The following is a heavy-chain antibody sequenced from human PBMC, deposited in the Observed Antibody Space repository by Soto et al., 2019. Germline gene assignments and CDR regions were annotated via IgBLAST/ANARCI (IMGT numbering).Heavy chain of an antibody. CDR3: AKDGEARFLEREEVDAFDI. Sequence: EVQLLESGGGLVQPGGSLRLSCAASGFTFRSYAMSRVRQAPGKGLEWVSAISGSGGSTYYADSVQGRFTISRDNSRNTLYVQMNSLRAEDTAVYYCAKDGEARFLEREEVDAFDIWGQGAMVTFSS. D-gene: IGHD3-3*01. J-gene: IGHJ3*02. CDR1: GFTFRSYA. CDR2: ISGSGGST. V-gene: IGHV3-23*01.